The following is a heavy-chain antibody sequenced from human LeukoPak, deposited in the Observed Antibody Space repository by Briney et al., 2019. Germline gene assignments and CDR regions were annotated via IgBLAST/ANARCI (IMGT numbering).Heavy chain of an antibody. V-gene: IGHV1-2*02. Sequence: ASVKVSCKASVWTFTGYYMHWVRQAPGQAPEGVGWINHNRGGTNYAQQFQGRVTMTRDTSISTAYMELSRLRSDDTAVYYCARLGDYGDYWGQGTLVTVSS. CDR1: VWTFTGYY. J-gene: IGHJ4*02. CDR2: INHNRGGT. CDR3: ARLGDYGDY. D-gene: IGHD7-27*01.